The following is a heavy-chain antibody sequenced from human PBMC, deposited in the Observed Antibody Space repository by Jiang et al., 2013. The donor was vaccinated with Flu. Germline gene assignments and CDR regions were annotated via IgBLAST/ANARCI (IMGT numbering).Heavy chain of an antibody. V-gene: IGHV4-39*01. Sequence: GLVKPSETLSLTCTVSGGSISSSGYFWGWIRQPPGKGLEWIGSFYYRGPTYSNPSLRSRVTISLDTSKNQFSLKLTYVTAADSAMYYCARHTLPGGSISAAPGYWGQGTLVTVSS. D-gene: IGHD6-6*01. CDR1: GGSISSSGYF. J-gene: IGHJ4*02. CDR2: FYYRGPT. CDR3: ARHTLPGGSISAAPGY.